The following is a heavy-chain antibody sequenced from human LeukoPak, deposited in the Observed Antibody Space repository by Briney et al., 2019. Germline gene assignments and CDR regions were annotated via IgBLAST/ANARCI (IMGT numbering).Heavy chain of an antibody. D-gene: IGHD3-16*01. CDR3: VRHLRPLGLDY. Sequence: PLETLSLTCTVSGGSISGYYWGWIRQPPGKGLEWIGSIYYIRSTSYNPSLKSGVTISLDTSKNQFSLKLNSVTAADTAVYYCVRHLRPLGLDYWGQGTLVTVSS. CDR1: GGSISGYY. V-gene: IGHV4-39*01. CDR2: IYYIRST. J-gene: IGHJ4*02.